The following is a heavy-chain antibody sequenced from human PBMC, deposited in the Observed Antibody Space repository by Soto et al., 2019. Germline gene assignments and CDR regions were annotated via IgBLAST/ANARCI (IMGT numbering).Heavy chain of an antibody. J-gene: IGHJ4*02. D-gene: IGHD3-22*01. Sequence: SVKVSCKASGGTFSSYAISWVRQAPGQGLEWMGGIIPIFGTANYAQKFQGRVTITADESTSTSYMELSSLRSEDTAVYYCASSDYYDSSGYVHFDYWGQGTLVTVSS. CDR3: ASSDYYDSSGYVHFDY. V-gene: IGHV1-69*13. CDR2: IIPIFGTA. CDR1: GGTFSSYA.